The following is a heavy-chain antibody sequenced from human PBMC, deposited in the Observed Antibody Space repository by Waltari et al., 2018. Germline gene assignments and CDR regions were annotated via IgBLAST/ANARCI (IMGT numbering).Heavy chain of an antibody. Sequence: QVQLQESGPGLVKPSETLSLTCVVSVFSISSGSYWGWIRQPPGKWLAWIGHMQHSGNTFHNPSFLSRVTMSIATSRNQFSLKLSSVTAADTAVYYCAREGAVWSYFDYLGQGALVTVSS. J-gene: IGHJ4*02. CDR1: VFSISSGSY. CDR2: MQHSGNT. CDR3: AREGAVWSYFDY. D-gene: IGHD2-8*01. V-gene: IGHV4-38-2*02.